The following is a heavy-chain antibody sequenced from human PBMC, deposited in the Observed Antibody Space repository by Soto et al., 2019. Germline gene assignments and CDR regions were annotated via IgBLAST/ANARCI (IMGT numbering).Heavy chain of an antibody. Sequence: GASVKPCSKACGESFTGYYMHWVRQAPGQGLEWMGWINPNSGGTNYAQKFQGWVTMTRDTSISTAYMELSRLRSDDTAVYYCARAWSGTVPKFDYWGQGTLVTVSS. J-gene: IGHJ4*02. CDR2: INPNSGGT. D-gene: IGHD1-1*01. CDR1: GESFTGYY. CDR3: ARAWSGTVPKFDY. V-gene: IGHV1-2*04.